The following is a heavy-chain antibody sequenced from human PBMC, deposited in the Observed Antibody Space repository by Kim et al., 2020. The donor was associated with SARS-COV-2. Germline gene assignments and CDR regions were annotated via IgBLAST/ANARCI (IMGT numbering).Heavy chain of an antibody. CDR1: GFTFRNSA. J-gene: IGHJ2*01. CDR3: AKHLLVTGVTFYWYFEL. CDR2: VFGSGSGT. D-gene: IGHD2-21*02. Sequence: GGSLRLSCAASGFTFRNSAMSWVRQAPGKGLEWVSGVFGSGSGTYYADSVKGRLTISRDKSKNILYLQMNNLRAEGTAVYYCAKHLLVTGVTFYWYFELWGGGTLVAVSA. V-gene: IGHV3-23*05.